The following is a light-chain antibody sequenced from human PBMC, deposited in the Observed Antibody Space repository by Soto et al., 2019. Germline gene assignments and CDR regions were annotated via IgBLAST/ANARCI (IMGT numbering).Light chain of an antibody. CDR1: SSNIGAGYD. J-gene: IGLJ2*01. V-gene: IGLV1-40*01. CDR2: ANN. Sequence: QSVLTQPPSVSGAPGQRVTISCTGSSSNIGAGYDVHWYQQLPGTAPKLLIFANNNRPSGVPDRFSGSKSGTSASLAITGLQAEDEADYYCQSYDDSLSGSGFGGGTKLTVL. CDR3: QSYDDSLSGSG.